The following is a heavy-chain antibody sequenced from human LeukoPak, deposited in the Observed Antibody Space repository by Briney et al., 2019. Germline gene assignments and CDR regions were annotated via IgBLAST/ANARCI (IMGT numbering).Heavy chain of an antibody. CDR2: INHSGST. CDR3: ARAIFGVVGGDFDY. D-gene: IGHD3-3*01. CDR1: GGSISSGSYY. J-gene: IGHJ4*02. Sequence: SETLSLTCTVSGGSISSGSYYWSWIRQPAGKGLEWIGEINHSGSTNYNPSLKSRVTISVDTSKSQFSLKLSSVTAADTAVYYCARAIFGVVGGDFDYWGQGTLVTVSS. V-gene: IGHV4-61*10.